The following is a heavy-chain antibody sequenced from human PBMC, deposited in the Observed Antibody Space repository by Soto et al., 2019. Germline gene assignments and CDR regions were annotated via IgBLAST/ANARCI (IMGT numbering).Heavy chain of an antibody. CDR2: IIPILGIA. CDR1: GGTFSSYT. CDR3: AIEYCSATSCYKDY. V-gene: IGHV1-69*02. J-gene: IGHJ4*02. Sequence: QVQLVQSGAEVKKPGSSVKVSCKASGGTFSSYTISWVRQAPGQGREWMGRIIPILGIANYAQKFQGRVTISADNSTSTAYMELSSLRSEDTAVYYCAIEYCSATSCYKDYWGQGTLVTVSS. D-gene: IGHD2-2*02.